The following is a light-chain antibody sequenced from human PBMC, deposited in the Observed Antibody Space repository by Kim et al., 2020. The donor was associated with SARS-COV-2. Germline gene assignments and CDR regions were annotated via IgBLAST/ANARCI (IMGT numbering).Light chain of an antibody. CDR1: KLGDKY. CDR2: QDS. V-gene: IGLV3-1*01. J-gene: IGLJ2*01. Sequence: SYELTQPPSVSVSPGQTASITCSGDKLGDKYACWYQQKPGQSPVLVIYQDSKRPSGIPERFSGSNSGNTATLTISGTQAMDEADYHCQAWDSTFGGGTQLTVL. CDR3: QAWDST.